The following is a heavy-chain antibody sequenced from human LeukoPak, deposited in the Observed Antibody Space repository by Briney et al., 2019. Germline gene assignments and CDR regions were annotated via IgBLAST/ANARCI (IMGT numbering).Heavy chain of an antibody. D-gene: IGHD5-18*01. J-gene: IGHJ3*02. CDR3: AKAGIQLLYSAFDI. CDR2: INWNSGSK. V-gene: IGHV3-20*04. Sequence: GGSLRLSCAASGFTFDDHGLSWVRQAPGKGLEWVSGINWNSGSKRYGASVKGRFTISRDNAKNSLYLQMNSLRAEDTTLYYCAKAGIQLLYSAFDIWGQGTMVTVSS. CDR1: GFTFDDHG.